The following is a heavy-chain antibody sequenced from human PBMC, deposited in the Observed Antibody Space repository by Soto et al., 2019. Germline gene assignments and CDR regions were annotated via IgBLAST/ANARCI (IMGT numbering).Heavy chain of an antibody. CDR2: ITEGGTT. CDR3: ARGDDAMLSPNLHY. D-gene: IGHD1-1*01. CDR1: GDSFSGYF. V-gene: IGHV4-34*01. Sequence: TLSLTCAVHGDSFSGYFWTWIRQPPGKGLEWIAEITEGGTTNYSPSLKSRVSIAVDSSKRQFSQTLSSVTAADTAMYYCARGDDAMLSPNLHYSSQGSIVTVYS. J-gene: IGHJ4*02.